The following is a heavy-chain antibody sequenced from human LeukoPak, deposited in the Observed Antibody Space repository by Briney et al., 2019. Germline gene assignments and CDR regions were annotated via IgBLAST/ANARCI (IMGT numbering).Heavy chain of an antibody. D-gene: IGHD6-19*01. V-gene: IGHV3-9*01. CDR3: AKVRGTYSSGYFFDY. CDR1: GCTFDNYA. J-gene: IGHJ4*02. Sequence: SLRLSCAASGCTFDNYAMHWVRQAPGKGLAWLSIISWNSGYIGYADSVKGRFTISRDNAKKSLDLQMNSLRAEDTAFYYCAKVRGTYSSGYFFDYWGQGTLVTVSS. CDR2: ISWNSGYI.